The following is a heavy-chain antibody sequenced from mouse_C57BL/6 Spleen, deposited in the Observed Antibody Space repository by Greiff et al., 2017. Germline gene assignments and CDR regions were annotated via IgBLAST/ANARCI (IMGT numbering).Heavy chain of an antibody. V-gene: IGHV1-81*01. CDR2: IYPRDGNT. D-gene: IGHD3-1*01. Sequence: QVQLQQSGAELVRPGASVKLSCKASGYTFTSYCMSWVKQRTGQGLEWIGEIYPRDGNTDYNEKFKGKATLTADKSSSTAYMELRSLTSEDSAVYFCARAGATGYWGQGTLVTASA. CDR3: ARAGATGY. CDR1: GYTFTSYC. J-gene: IGHJ3*01.